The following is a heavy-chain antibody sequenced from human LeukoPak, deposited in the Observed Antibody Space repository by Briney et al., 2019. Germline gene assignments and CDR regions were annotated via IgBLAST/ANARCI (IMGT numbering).Heavy chain of an antibody. CDR1: GGSFTSDA. CDR3: ARDRGYYGSGEGFDY. Sequence: ASVKVSCKVSGGSFTSDAINWMRQAPGQGFEWMGGIIPIFGTANYAQKFQGRVTITADESTSTAYMELSSLRSEDTAVYYCARDRGYYGSGEGFDYWGQGTLVTVSS. CDR2: IIPIFGTA. V-gene: IGHV1-69*13. D-gene: IGHD3-10*01. J-gene: IGHJ4*02.